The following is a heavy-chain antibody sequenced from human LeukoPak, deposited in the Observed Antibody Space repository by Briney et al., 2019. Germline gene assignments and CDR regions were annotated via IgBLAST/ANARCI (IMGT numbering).Heavy chain of an antibody. D-gene: IGHD5-12*01. V-gene: IGHV4-39*07. CDR3: ARGVRSFRGSYERPIDY. J-gene: IGHJ4*02. CDR1: GGSISSSSYY. Sequence: PSETLSLTCTVSGGSISSSSYYWVWIRQPPGKGLKWIMNIYYSASTYYNPSFKSRVTISVDTPTHHFSQKLSSVTAADTAVYYCARGVRSFRGSYERPIDYWHQGPLVTVS. CDR2: IYYSAST.